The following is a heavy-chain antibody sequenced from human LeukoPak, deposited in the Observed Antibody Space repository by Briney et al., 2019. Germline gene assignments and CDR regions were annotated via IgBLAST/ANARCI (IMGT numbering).Heavy chain of an antibody. D-gene: IGHD3-22*01. Sequence: GGSLRLSCVASGFTFSSYSMNWVRQAPGKGLEWVSSISSSSTYIYYADSVKGRFTISRDNAKNSLYLQMNSLRAEDTAVYYCARLEYYYDSSEDPYFDYWGQGILVTVSS. V-gene: IGHV3-21*01. CDR2: ISSSSTYI. CDR1: GFTFSSYS. CDR3: ARLEYYYDSSEDPYFDY. J-gene: IGHJ4*02.